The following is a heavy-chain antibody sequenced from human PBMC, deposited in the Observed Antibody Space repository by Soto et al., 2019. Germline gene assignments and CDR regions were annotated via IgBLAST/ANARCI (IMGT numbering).Heavy chain of an antibody. CDR3: ARRRVMTLWFDP. J-gene: IGHJ5*02. CDR2: INHTGST. CDR1: GGSFRGYS. Sequence: SETLSLTCAVYGGSFRGYSWTWIRQPPGKGLEWIGEINHTGSTNYNPSLKSRVTISVDTSKNQFSLKVSSVTAADTAVYYCARRRVMTLWFDPWGQGTLVTVSS. D-gene: IGHD2-21*02. V-gene: IGHV4-34*01.